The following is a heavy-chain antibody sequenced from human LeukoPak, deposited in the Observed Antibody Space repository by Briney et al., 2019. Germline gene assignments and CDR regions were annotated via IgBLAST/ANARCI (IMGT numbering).Heavy chain of an antibody. V-gene: IGHV3-21*01. CDR3: ARVGRFHDSSGYYLNFDY. Sequence: GGSLRLSCAASGFTFRSYAMNWVRQAPGKGLEWVSSISSSSSYIYYADSVKGRFTISRDNAKNSLYLQMNSLRAEDTAVYYCARVGRFHDSSGYYLNFDYWGQGTLVTVSS. D-gene: IGHD3-22*01. CDR2: ISSSSSYI. CDR1: GFTFRSYA. J-gene: IGHJ4*02.